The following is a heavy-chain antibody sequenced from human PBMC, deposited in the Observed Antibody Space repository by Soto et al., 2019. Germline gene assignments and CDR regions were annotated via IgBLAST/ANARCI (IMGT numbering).Heavy chain of an antibody. CDR1: GYTFSTYW. CDR3: ARKFAPEFFDS. CDR2: IYPGDSDT. J-gene: IGHJ4*02. Sequence: GESLKISCKGSGYTFSTYWIAWVRQMPGKGLEWMGIIYPGDSDTKYSPAFQGQVTISADKSINTAYLQWTSLEASDTAMYYCARKFAPEFFDSWGQGXLVTVSS. V-gene: IGHV5-51*01. D-gene: IGHD3-10*01.